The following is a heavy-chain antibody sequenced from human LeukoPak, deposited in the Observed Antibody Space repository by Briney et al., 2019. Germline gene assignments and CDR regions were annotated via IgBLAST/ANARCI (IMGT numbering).Heavy chain of an antibody. CDR2: ISWNSGTI. J-gene: IGHJ4*02. V-gene: IGHV3-9*01. CDR3: AKDRNIVAPYFDY. CDR1: GFTFDDYA. Sequence: GGSLRLSCAASGFTFDDYAMHWVRQAPGKGLEWVSGISWNSGTIGYADSVKGRFTISRDNAKNSLYLQMNSLRAEDTAVYYCAKDRNIVAPYFDYWGQGTLVTVSS. D-gene: IGHD5-12*01.